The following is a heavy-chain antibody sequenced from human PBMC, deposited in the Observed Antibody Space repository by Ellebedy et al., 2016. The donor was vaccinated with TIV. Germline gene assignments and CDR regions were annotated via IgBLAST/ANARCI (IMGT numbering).Heavy chain of an antibody. CDR2: ISSNGGST. V-gene: IGHV3-64D*09. CDR3: VKGQCSGGSCYSPRFDP. CDR1: GFTFSNYA. J-gene: IGHJ5*02. D-gene: IGHD2-15*01. Sequence: GGSLRLSCSAPGFTFSNYAMHWVRQAPGKGLEYVSAISSNGGSTYYADSVKGRFTVSRDNSKNTLYLQMRTLRAEDTAVYYCVKGQCSGGSCYSPRFDPWGQGTLVTVSS.